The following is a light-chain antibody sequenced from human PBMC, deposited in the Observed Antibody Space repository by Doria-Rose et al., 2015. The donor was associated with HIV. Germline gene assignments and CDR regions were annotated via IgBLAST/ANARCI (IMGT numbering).Light chain of an antibody. CDR2: EAS. CDR1: QSISNW. V-gene: IGKV1-5*03. CDR3: QHFDKYSSWT. J-gene: IGKJ1*01. Sequence: DIQVTQSPSTLSASVGDRVTITCRASQSISNWLAWYQQKPGQAPKLLIYEASTLQSGVPSRFRGSGSGTEFTLTISSLQPDDFATYYCQHFDKYSSWTFGHGTKVDIK.